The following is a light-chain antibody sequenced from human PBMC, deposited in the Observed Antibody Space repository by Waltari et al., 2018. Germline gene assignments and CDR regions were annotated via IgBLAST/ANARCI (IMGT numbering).Light chain of an antibody. CDR3: LAYAGGPSI. V-gene: IGLV2-11*01. Sequence: QSALAQPPSVSGSPGQSVTISCTGTSRYVGAYHYVSWYQQHPGTAPRVVIHDVSERPSGVPDRFSASKSGNTASLTITGLQAEDEADYYCLAYAGGPSIFGGGTKLTVL. CDR1: SRYVGAYHY. CDR2: DVS. J-gene: IGLJ2*01.